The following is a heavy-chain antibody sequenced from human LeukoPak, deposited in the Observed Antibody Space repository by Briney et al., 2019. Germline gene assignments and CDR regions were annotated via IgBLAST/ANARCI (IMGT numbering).Heavy chain of an antibody. Sequence: SETLSLTCAVYGGSFSGYYWSWIRQPPGKGLEWIGEINHSGSSNYNPSLKSRVTISVDTSKNQFSLKVSSVTAADTAVYYCARHVGAAAGRLDYWGQGTLVTVSS. D-gene: IGHD6-13*01. V-gene: IGHV4-34*01. J-gene: IGHJ4*02. CDR3: ARHVGAAAGRLDY. CDR1: GGSFSGYY. CDR2: INHSGSS.